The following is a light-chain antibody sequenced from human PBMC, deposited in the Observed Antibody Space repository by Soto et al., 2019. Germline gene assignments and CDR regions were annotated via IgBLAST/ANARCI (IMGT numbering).Light chain of an antibody. CDR2: GAS. CDR3: HQRQSWPRT. Sequence: EIVMTQSPATLSVSPGEGATLSWRASQSVYSNLAWYQQKPGQAPRLLIHGASTRAAGIPARFSASGSGTDFTLTISDVQPEDFALYYCHQRQSWPRTFGQGTKVDIK. J-gene: IGKJ1*01. CDR1: QSVYSN. V-gene: IGKV3D-15*01.